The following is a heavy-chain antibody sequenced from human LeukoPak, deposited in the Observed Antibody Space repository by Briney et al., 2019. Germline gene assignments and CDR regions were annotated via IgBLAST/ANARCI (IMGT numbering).Heavy chain of an antibody. V-gene: IGHV3-30*03. J-gene: IGHJ3*02. D-gene: IGHD3-10*01. Sequence: PGGPLRLSCAASGFTFSSYGMHWVRQAPGKGLEWVAVISYDGSNKYYADSVKGRFTISRDNSKNTLYLQMNSLRAEDTAVYYCARGNSHAFDIWGQGTMVTVSS. CDR2: ISYDGSNK. CDR3: ARGNSHAFDI. CDR1: GFTFSSYG.